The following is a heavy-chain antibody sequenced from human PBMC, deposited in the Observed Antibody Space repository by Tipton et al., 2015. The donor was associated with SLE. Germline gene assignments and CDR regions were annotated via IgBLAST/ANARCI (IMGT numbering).Heavy chain of an antibody. D-gene: IGHD3-22*01. Sequence: TLSLTCTVSGGSIRSSTYYWGWIRQPPGKGLEWIGSLDYSGSTYYNPSLKSRINISVDTSKNQFSLKLSSVTAADTAVYYCARAVGDTSGYLDYWGLGTLATVSS. J-gene: IGHJ4*02. V-gene: IGHV4-39*07. CDR2: LDYSGST. CDR3: ARAVGDTSGYLDY. CDR1: GGSIRSSTYY.